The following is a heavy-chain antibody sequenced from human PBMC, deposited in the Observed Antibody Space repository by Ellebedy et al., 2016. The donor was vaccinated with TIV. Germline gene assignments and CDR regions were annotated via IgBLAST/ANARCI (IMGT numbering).Heavy chain of an antibody. CDR2: IAWDDDK. Sequence: SGPTLVKPTQTLTLTCTFSGFSLSTSGMCVSWIRQPPGKALEWLARIAWDDDKYYSTSLKTRLTVSNDTSKNQVVLTMTNMDPADTATYYCARHIAAAGSAGGWFDPWGQGTLVTVSS. D-gene: IGHD6-13*01. CDR3: ARHIAAAGSAGGWFDP. CDR1: GFSLSTSGMC. J-gene: IGHJ5*02. V-gene: IGHV2-70*11.